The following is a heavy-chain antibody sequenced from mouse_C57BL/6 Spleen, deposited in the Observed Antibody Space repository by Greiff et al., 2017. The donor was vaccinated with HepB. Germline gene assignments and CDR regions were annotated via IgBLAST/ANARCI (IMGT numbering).Heavy chain of an antibody. V-gene: IGHV1-31*01. J-gene: IGHJ4*01. CDR2: IYPYNGVS. CDR1: GYSFTGYY. D-gene: IGHD1-1*01. CDR3: ARGSYYGVPYAMDY. Sequence: VQLKESGPELVKPGASVKISCKASGYSFTGYYMHWVKQSHGNILDWIGYIYPYNGVSSYNQKFKGKATLTVDKSSSTAYMELRSLTSEDSAVYYCARGSYYGVPYAMDYWGQGTSVTVSS.